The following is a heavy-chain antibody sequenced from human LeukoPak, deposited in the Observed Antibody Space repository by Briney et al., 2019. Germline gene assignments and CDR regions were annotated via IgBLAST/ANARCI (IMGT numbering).Heavy chain of an antibody. CDR3: AEDCLSSGWPARVFDY. D-gene: IGHD6-19*01. V-gene: IGHV3-23*01. J-gene: IGHJ4*02. CDR1: GFTFSSYA. Sequence: PGGSLRLSCAASGFTFSSYAMSWVRQAPGKGLEWVSAISGSGGSTYYADSVKGRFTISRDNSKNTLYLQMNSLRAEDTAVYYCAEDCLSSGWPARVFDYWGQGTLVTVSS. CDR2: ISGSGGST.